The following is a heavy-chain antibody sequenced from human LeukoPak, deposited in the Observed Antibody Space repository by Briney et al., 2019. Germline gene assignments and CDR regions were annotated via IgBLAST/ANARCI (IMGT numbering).Heavy chain of an antibody. D-gene: IGHD6-19*01. V-gene: IGHV4-39*01. J-gene: IGHJ1*01. CDR1: GGSISSSSYY. CDR3: ARLYSSGWYAEYFQH. Sequence: ASETLSLTCTVSGGSISSSSYYWGWIRQPPGKGLEWIGSIYYSGRTYYNPSLKSRVTISVDTSKNQFSLKLSSVTAADTAVYYCARLYSSGWYAEYFQHWGQGTLVTVSS. CDR2: IYYSGRT.